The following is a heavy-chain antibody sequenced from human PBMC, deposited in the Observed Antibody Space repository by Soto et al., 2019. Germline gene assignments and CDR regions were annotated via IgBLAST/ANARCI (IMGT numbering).Heavy chain of an antibody. Sequence: EVQLVQSGGGLVQPGGSLRLSCAASGFTVSSNYMSWVRQAPGRGLEWVSVIYSDGTTYYADSVRGRFTISRDNSKNTLYLQMNSLRAEDTAVYYCATEKILTDYTRGGAFDIWGQGTMVTVSS. CDR2: IYSDGTT. D-gene: IGHD3-9*01. V-gene: IGHV3-66*01. CDR1: GFTVSSNY. CDR3: ATEKILTDYTRGGAFDI. J-gene: IGHJ3*02.